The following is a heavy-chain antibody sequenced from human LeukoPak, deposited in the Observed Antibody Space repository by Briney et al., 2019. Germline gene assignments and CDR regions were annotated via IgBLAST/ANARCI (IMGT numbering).Heavy chain of an antibody. CDR2: IYYSGST. CDR3: ARASSPGYYFDY. J-gene: IGHJ4*02. V-gene: IGHV4-31*03. D-gene: IGHD2-2*01. Sequence: PSQTLSLTCSASGGSISSGGYYWTWIRERPGKGLEWIAYIYYSGSTYYNPSLKSRLIISLDTSKNQFSLKLSSVTAADPALYYCARASSPGYYFDYWGQGTLVTVSS. CDR1: GGSISSGGYY.